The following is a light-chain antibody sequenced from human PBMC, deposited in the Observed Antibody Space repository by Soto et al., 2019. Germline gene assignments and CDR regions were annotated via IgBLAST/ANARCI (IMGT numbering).Light chain of an antibody. CDR2: EVS. CDR1: SSDVGGYNY. J-gene: IGLJ1*01. V-gene: IGLV2-14*01. CDR3: QSYDSSLSGYV. Sequence: QSVLTQPASVSGSPGQSITISCTGTSSDVGGYNYVSWYQQHPGKAPKLMIYEVSNRPSGVSNRFSGSKSGTSASLAITGLRAEDEADYYCQSYDSSLSGYVFGTGTKVTVL.